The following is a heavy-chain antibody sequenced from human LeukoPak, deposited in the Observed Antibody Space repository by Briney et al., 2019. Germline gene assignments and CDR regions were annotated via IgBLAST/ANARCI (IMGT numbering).Heavy chain of an antibody. D-gene: IGHD4-17*01. Sequence: PSETLSLTCTVSGGSISSSSYYWGWIRQPPGKGLEWIGSIYYSGSTYYNPSLKSRVTISVDTSKNQFSLKLSSVTAADTAVHDCVRHNGDYRYWGQGTLVTVSS. V-gene: IGHV4-39*01. CDR3: VRHNGDYRY. CDR2: IYYSGST. J-gene: IGHJ4*02. CDR1: GGSISSSSYY.